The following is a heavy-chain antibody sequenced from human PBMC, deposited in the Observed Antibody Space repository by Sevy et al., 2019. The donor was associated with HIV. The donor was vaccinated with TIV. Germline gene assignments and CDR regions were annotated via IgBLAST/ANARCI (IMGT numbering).Heavy chain of an antibody. D-gene: IGHD4-17*01. CDR1: GGSISSYY. V-gene: IGHV4-59*13. CDR2: IYYSGST. Sequence: SETLSLTCTVSGGSISSYYWSWIRQPPGKGLEWIGYIYYSGSTNYNPSLKSRVTILVDTSKNQFSLKLSSVTAADTAVYYCARARSPYGDYHVGGMDVWGQGTTVTVSS. CDR3: ARARSPYGDYHVGGMDV. J-gene: IGHJ6*02.